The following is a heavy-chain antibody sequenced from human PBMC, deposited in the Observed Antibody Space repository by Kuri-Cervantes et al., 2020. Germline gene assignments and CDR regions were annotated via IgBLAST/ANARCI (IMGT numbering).Heavy chain of an antibody. CDR2: IYPGDSDT. J-gene: IGHJ2*01. CDR3: ARSSSWYGNFDL. V-gene: IGHV5-51*01. CDR1: GYTFTTYW. Sequence: KVSCKASGYTFTTYWIGWVRQMPGKGLEWMGIIYPGDSDTRYSPSFQGQVTISVDKSINTAYLQWSSLKASDTAIYYCARSSSWYGNFDLWGRGTLVTVSS. D-gene: IGHD6-13*01.